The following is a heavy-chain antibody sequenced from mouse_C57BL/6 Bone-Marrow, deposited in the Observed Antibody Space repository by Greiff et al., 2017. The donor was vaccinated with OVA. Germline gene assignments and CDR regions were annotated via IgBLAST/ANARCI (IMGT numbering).Heavy chain of an antibody. Sequence: VQLQQPGAELVKPGASVKMSCKASGYTFTSYWITWVKQRPGQGLEWIGDIYPGSGSTNYNEKFKSKATLTVDTSSSTDYMQRSSLKSEDSAVYYCARGSSPNYFDYWGQGTTLTVSS. CDR2: IYPGSGST. CDR1: GYTFTSYW. D-gene: IGHD1-1*01. J-gene: IGHJ2*01. V-gene: IGHV1-55*01. CDR3: ARGSSPNYFDY.